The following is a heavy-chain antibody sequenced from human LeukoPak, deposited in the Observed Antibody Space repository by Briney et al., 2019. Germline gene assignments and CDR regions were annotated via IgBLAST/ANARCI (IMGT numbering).Heavy chain of an antibody. V-gene: IGHV3-11*01. Sequence: GGSLRLSCAASGFTFSDYHMNWIRQAPGKGLEWVSYISPRGGSMYFADSVKGRFTISRDNAENSPFLQMNSLTADDTAVYYCAAGRDIAVAGPGGYFDYWGQGTLVTVSS. CDR3: AAGRDIAVAGPGGYFDY. CDR2: ISPRGGSM. J-gene: IGHJ4*02. CDR1: GFTFSDYH. D-gene: IGHD6-19*01.